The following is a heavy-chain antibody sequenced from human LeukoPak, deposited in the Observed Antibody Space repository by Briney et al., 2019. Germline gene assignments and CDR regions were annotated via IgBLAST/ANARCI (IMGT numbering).Heavy chain of an antibody. CDR1: GYTLTELS. J-gene: IGHJ4*02. CDR2: FDPEDGET. D-gene: IGHD3-22*01. CDR3: ARVQKYYDSSGYPS. V-gene: IGHV1-24*01. Sequence: VASVKVSCKVSGYTLTELSMHWVRQAPGKGLEWMGGFDPEDGETIYAQKFQGRVTMTEDTSTDTAYMELSSLRSEDTAVYYCARVQKYYDSSGYPSWGQGTLVTVSS.